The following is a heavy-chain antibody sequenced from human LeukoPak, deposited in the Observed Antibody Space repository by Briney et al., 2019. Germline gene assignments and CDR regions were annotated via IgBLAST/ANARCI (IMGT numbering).Heavy chain of an antibody. J-gene: IGHJ4*02. CDR1: GGSFSGYY. CDR3: ASHYTRDYGGQRNYFDY. Sequence: SETPSLTCAVYGGSFSGYYWSWIRQPPGKGLEWIGEINHSGSTNYNPSLKSRVTISVDTSKNQFSLKLSSVTAAATAVYYCASHYTRDYGGQRNYFDYWGQGTLVTVSS. CDR2: INHSGST. D-gene: IGHD4-17*01. V-gene: IGHV4-34*01.